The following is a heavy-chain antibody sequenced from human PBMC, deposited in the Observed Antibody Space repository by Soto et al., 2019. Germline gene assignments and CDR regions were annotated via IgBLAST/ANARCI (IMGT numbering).Heavy chain of an antibody. CDR3: VRGPSYYFDTTGYYFFDS. CDR1: GVSISSNLDY. CDR2: INHSGTT. J-gene: IGHJ4*02. D-gene: IGHD3-22*01. Sequence: SETLSLTCRVSGVSISSNLDYWSWIRQHPEKGLEWIGYINHSGTTYYNPSLKSRLTMSVHTSENQFSLRLSSVTAADTAIYYCVRGPSYYFDTTGYYFFDSWGQGTRVTVSS. V-gene: IGHV4-31*03.